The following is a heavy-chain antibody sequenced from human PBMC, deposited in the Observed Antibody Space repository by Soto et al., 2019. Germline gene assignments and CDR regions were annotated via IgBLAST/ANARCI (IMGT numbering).Heavy chain of an antibody. CDR3: ARDPYAGLRGDAFDI. J-gene: IGHJ3*02. D-gene: IGHD3-16*01. CDR1: GFTFSSYA. CDR2: ISYDGSNK. Sequence: QVQLVESGGGVVQPGRSLRLSCAASGFTFSSYAMHWVRQAPGKGLEWVAVISYDGSNKYYADSVKGRFTISRDNSKNTLYLQMNSLIAEDTAVYYRARDPYAGLRGDAFDIWGQGTIVTVSS. V-gene: IGHV3-30-3*01.